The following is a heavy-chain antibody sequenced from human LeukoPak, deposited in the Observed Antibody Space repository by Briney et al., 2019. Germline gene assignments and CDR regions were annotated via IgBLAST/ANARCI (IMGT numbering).Heavy chain of an antibody. Sequence: GASVKVSCKASGGTFSSYAISWVRQAPGQGLEWMGRIITIFGTANYAQKFQGRVTITTDESTSTAYMELSSLRSEDTAVYYCARDPTSGWYLEYYFDHWGQGTLVTVSS. CDR3: ARDPTSGWYLEYYFDH. J-gene: IGHJ4*02. V-gene: IGHV1-69*05. CDR2: IITIFGTA. D-gene: IGHD6-19*01. CDR1: GGTFSSYA.